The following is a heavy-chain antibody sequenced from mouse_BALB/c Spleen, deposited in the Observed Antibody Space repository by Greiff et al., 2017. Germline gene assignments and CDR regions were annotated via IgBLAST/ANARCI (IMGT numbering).Heavy chain of an antibody. V-gene: IGHV5-6*01. D-gene: IGHD1-1*01. CDR1: GFTFSSYG. J-gene: IGHJ3*01. CDR3: ARRYGSENWFAY. CDR2: ISSGGSYT. Sequence: EVQGVESGGDLVKPGGSLKLSCAASGFTFSSYGMSWVRQTPDKRLEWVATISSGGSYTYYPDSVKGRFTISRDNAKNTLYLQMSSLKSEDTAMYYCARRYGSENWFAYWGQGTLVTVSA.